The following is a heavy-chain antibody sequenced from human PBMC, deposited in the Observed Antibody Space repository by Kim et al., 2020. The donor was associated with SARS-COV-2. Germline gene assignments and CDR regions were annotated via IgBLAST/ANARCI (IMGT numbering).Heavy chain of an antibody. Sequence: PSRKGRVTISVDTSKNQFSLKLGAVTAADTAVYYCAGGGLTGTAKNWFDPWGQGTLVTVSS. CDR3: AGGGLTGTAKNWFDP. J-gene: IGHJ5*02. D-gene: IGHD1-20*01. V-gene: IGHV4-39*01.